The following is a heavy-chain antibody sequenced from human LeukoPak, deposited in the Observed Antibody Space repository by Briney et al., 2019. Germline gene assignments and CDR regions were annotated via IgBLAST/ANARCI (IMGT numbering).Heavy chain of an antibody. CDR2: IYYSGST. V-gene: IGHV4-61*05. Sequence: SETLSLTCTVSGGSISSSSYYWGWIRQPPGKGLEWIGYIYYSGSTNYNPSLKSRVTISVDTSKNQFSLKLSSVTAADTAVYYCAREQWLVPGYGMDVWGQGTTVTVSS. D-gene: IGHD6-19*01. J-gene: IGHJ6*02. CDR3: AREQWLVPGYGMDV. CDR1: GGSISSSSYY.